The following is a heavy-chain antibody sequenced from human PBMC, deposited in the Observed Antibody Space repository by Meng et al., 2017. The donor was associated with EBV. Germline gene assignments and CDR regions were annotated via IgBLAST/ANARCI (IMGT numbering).Heavy chain of an antibody. D-gene: IGHD3-22*01. J-gene: IGHJ5*02. CDR1: GDTLASDG. V-gene: IGHV1-8*01. CDR2: MNPKSGNT. Sequence: VHVGKPGGEGKMRGAQRKVSCKAFGDTLASDGITWVRQATGKGLEWMGWMNPKSGNTGYAQKFQGRVTMTRNTSISTAYMELSSLRSEDTAVYYCARGPYYYDSSGYYYGEFDPWGQGTLVTVSS. CDR3: ARGPYYYDSSGYYYGEFDP.